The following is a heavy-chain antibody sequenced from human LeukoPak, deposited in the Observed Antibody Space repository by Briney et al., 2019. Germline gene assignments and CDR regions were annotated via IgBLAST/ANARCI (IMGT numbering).Heavy chain of an antibody. Sequence: GGSLRLSCAASGFTFSSYWMHWVRQAPGKGLMWVSRINSDGSTTNYADSVKGRFTISRDNTKNTLYLQMNSLRAEDTAVYYCARDSPYSGSYFLLDYWGQGTLVTVSS. CDR1: GFTFSSYW. V-gene: IGHV3-74*01. D-gene: IGHD1-26*01. J-gene: IGHJ4*02. CDR3: ARDSPYSGSYFLLDY. CDR2: INSDGSTT.